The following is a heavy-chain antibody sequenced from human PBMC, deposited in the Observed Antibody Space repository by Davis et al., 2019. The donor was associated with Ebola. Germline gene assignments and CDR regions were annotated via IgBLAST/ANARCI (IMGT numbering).Heavy chain of an antibody. Sequence: GESLKISCAASGFTFSSYAMSWVRQAPGKGLEWVSSISGSGGSTYSADSVKGRFTISRDNSQNTVYMQMNSLRAEDTAVYYCAKPPNNIVGAIYYIDYWGQGTLVTVSS. CDR3: AKPPNNIVGAIYYIDY. V-gene: IGHV3-23*01. J-gene: IGHJ4*02. D-gene: IGHD1-26*01. CDR1: GFTFSSYA. CDR2: ISGSGGST.